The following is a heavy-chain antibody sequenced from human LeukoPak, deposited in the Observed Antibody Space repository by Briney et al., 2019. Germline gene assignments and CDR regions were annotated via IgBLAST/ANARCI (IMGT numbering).Heavy chain of an antibody. CDR3: AGDGSGYFQYYFDY. CDR2: INPNSGGT. Sequence: ASVKVSCKASGYTFTGYYMHWVRQAPGQGLEWMGWINPNSGGTNYAQKFQGRVTMTRDTSISTAYMELSRLRSDDTAVYYCAGDGSGYFQYYFDYWGQGTLVTVSS. J-gene: IGHJ4*02. CDR1: GYTFTGYY. D-gene: IGHD3-22*01. V-gene: IGHV1-2*02.